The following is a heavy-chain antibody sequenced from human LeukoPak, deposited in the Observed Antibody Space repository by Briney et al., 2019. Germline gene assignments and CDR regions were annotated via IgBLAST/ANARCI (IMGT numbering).Heavy chain of an antibody. CDR1: GGSFSGYY. J-gene: IGHJ4*02. CDR3: ARVLHCSGGSCYFYFDY. V-gene: IGHV4-34*01. CDR2: ISHSGSI. Sequence: KPSETLSLTCGVYGGSFSGYYWRWIRQPPGKGLEWIGEISHSGSISYTPSLKSRVTISLDTSKNQFSLRLTSVTAADTAVYYCARVLHCSGGSCYFYFDYWGQGTLVTVSS. D-gene: IGHD2-15*01.